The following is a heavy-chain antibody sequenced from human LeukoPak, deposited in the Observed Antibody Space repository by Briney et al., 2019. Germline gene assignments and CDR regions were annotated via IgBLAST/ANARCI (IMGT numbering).Heavy chain of an antibody. J-gene: IGHJ6*03. CDR2: IYYSGST. D-gene: IGHD3-22*01. CDR3: ARTNYYDSSGYRYYYYYYYMDV. V-gene: IGHV4-59*11. CDR1: GGSISSHY. Sequence: SSETLSLTCTVSGGSISSHYWSWIRQPPGKGLEWIGYIYYSGSTNYIPSLKSRVTISVDTSKNQFSLKLSSVTAADTAVYYCARTNYYDSSGYRYYYYYYYMDVWGKGTTVTVSS.